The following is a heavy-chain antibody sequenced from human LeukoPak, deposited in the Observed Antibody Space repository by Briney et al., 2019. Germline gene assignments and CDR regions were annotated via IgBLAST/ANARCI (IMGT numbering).Heavy chain of an antibody. J-gene: IGHJ4*02. CDR2: ISSSSRTI. D-gene: IGHD5-18*01. CDR1: GITFSSHS. Sequence: PGGSLRLSCVDSGITFSSHSMNWVRQTPGKGLEWVAYISSSSRTIYYADSVKGRFTISRDNSKNTLYLQMNSLRAEDTAVYYCARDRLGYGFDYWGQGTLVTVSS. V-gene: IGHV3-48*01. CDR3: ARDRLGYGFDY.